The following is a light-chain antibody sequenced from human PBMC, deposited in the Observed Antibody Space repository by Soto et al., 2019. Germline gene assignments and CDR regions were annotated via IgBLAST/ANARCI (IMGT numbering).Light chain of an antibody. CDR2: DAS. V-gene: IGKV3-20*01. CDR3: QQYGRSPCLLT. CDR1: QSVTSTY. Sequence: EIVLTQSPGTLSLSPGERVTLSCRASQSVTSTYLAWYQQKPGQAPRLLIYDASTRATGIPDRFSGSGSGTDFSLTISRLEPEDFAVYYCQQYGRSPCLLTFGPGTKVDVK. J-gene: IGKJ3*01.